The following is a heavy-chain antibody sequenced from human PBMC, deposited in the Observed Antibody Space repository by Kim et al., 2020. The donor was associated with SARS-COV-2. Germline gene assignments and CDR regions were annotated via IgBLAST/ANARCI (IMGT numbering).Heavy chain of an antibody. Sequence: SIIYADSAKGRFTMSRDNAENTLYLQMNSLRAEDTAVYYCARGNYHGMDVWGQGTTVTVSS. J-gene: IGHJ6*02. CDR2: SI. CDR3: ARGNYHGMDV. V-gene: IGHV3-74*01. D-gene: IGHD3-10*01.